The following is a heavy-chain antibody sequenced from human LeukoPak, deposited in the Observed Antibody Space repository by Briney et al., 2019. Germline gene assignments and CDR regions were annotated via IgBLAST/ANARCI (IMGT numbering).Heavy chain of an antibody. CDR1: GFTFSNYA. D-gene: IGHD2-2*01. CDR2: ISGSGGST. V-gene: IGHV3-23*01. J-gene: IGHJ4*02. Sequence: TGGSLRLSCAASGFTFSNYAMSWVRQAPGKGLEWVSAISGSGGSTYYADSVKGRFTISRDNSKNTLYLQMNSLRAEDTAVYYCARDIVVVPAASAYWGQGTLVTVSS. CDR3: ARDIVVVPAASAY.